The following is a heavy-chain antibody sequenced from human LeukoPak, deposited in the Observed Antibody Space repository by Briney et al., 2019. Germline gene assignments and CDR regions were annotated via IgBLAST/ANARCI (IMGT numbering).Heavy chain of an antibody. V-gene: IGHV3-30*03. D-gene: IGHD6-19*01. CDR3: ARAYNSGWSLPFDP. J-gene: IGHJ5*02. Sequence: PGRSLRLSCAVSGFTFSSYGMHWVRQAPGKGLEWVAVISYDGSNKYYADSVKGRFTISRDNSKNTLYLQMNSLRVDDTAVYYCARAYNSGWSLPFDPWGQGTLVTVSS. CDR1: GFTFSSYG. CDR2: ISYDGSNK.